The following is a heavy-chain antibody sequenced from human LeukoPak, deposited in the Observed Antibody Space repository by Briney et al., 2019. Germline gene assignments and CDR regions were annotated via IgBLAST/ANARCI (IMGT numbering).Heavy chain of an antibody. CDR3: AKVDTAMPSEDAFDI. Sequence: GGSLRLSCAASGFTFSSYAMSWVRQAPGKGLEWVSAISGSGGSTYYADSVKGRFTISRDNSKSTLYLQMNSLRAEDTAVYYCAKVDTAMPSEDAFDIWGQGTMVTVSS. J-gene: IGHJ3*02. CDR1: GFTFSSYA. D-gene: IGHD5-18*01. CDR2: ISGSGGST. V-gene: IGHV3-23*01.